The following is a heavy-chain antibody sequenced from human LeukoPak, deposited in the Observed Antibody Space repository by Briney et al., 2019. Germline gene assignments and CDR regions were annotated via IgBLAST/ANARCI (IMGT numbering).Heavy chain of an antibody. CDR3: ARDQDGILTGYSSLY. V-gene: IGHV1-18*01. CDR2: ISAYNGNT. D-gene: IGHD3-9*01. Sequence: ASVKVSCNASGYTFTSYGISGVRQAPGQGLEWMGWISAYNGNTNYAQKLQGRVTMNTDTSTSTAYMELRSLRSDDTAVYYCARDQDGILTGYSSLYWGQGTLVTVSS. J-gene: IGHJ4*02. CDR1: GYTFTSYG.